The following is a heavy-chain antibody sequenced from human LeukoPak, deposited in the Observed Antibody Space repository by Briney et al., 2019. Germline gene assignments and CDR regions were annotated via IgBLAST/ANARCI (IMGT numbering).Heavy chain of an antibody. J-gene: IGHJ4*02. CDR1: GYTFTSYG. CDR3: ARDIRIAAAGTRDFDY. D-gene: IGHD6-13*01. V-gene: IGHV1-18*04. Sequence: RASVKVSCKASGYTFTSYGISWVRQAPGQGLERMGWISAYNGNTNYAQKLQGRVTMTTDTSTSTAYMELRSLRSDDTAVYYCARDIRIAAAGTRDFDYWGQGTLVTVSS. CDR2: ISAYNGNT.